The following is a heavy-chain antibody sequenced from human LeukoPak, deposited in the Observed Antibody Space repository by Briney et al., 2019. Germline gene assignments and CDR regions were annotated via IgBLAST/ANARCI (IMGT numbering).Heavy chain of an antibody. J-gene: IGHJ4*02. V-gene: IGHV3-21*01. Sequence: PGGSLRLSCAASGFTFSTYNMNWVRQAPGKGLEWVSSISSSGNYIYYADSVTGRFTISRDNAKTSLYLQMNSLRPEDTAVYYGAAAWSNFDYWGQGILVGVSS. CDR1: GFTFSTYN. CDR2: ISSSGNYI. CDR3: AAAWSNFDY. D-gene: IGHD6-25*01.